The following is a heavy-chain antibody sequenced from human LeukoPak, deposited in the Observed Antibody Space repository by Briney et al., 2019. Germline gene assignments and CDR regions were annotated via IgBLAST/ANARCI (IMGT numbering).Heavy chain of an antibody. CDR3: AREIGPIQLHLWGSAFDS. Sequence: ASVKVSCKASGYTFTSYYIHWVRQAPGQGLEWMGIINPSGGSTSYAQKFQGRVTMTRDMSTSTVYMELSSLRSEDTAVYYCAREIGPIQLHLWGSAFDSWGQGTLVTVSS. CDR1: GYTFTSYY. D-gene: IGHD5-18*01. V-gene: IGHV1-46*01. J-gene: IGHJ4*02. CDR2: INPSGGST.